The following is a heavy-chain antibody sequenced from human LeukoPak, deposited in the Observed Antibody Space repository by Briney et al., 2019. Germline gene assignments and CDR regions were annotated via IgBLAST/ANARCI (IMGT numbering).Heavy chain of an antibody. J-gene: IGHJ4*02. CDR3: AKDSSQGGDYFDS. D-gene: IGHD3-16*01. CDR2: INGSGVIT. V-gene: IGHV3-23*01. CDR1: EVTFSEYA. Sequence: GGSLRLSCAASEVTFSEYAMNWGRQAPGKGLEWVSGINGSGVITFYADSVKGRFTISRDNSKNTLYLQMNSLRAEDTATYYGAKDSSQGGDYFDSWGQGTLVTVSS.